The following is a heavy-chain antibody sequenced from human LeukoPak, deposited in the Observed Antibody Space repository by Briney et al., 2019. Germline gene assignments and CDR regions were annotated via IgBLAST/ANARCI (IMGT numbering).Heavy chain of an antibody. D-gene: IGHD1-26*01. Sequence: SETLSLTCTVSGGSLRSTTNYWGWIRQAPGKGLEWIGYIYCSGSTNYNPSLKSRVTISVDTSKNQFSLKLNSVTAADTAVYYCVGGRSPRWVDYWGQGMLVTVSS. CDR2: IYCSGST. J-gene: IGHJ4*02. V-gene: IGHV4-61*05. CDR3: VGGRSPRWVDY. CDR1: GGSLRSTTNY.